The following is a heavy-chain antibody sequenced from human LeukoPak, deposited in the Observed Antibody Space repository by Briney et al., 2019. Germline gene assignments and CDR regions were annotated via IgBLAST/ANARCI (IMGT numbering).Heavy chain of an antibody. J-gene: IGHJ5*02. Sequence: PGGSLRLSCSASGFTFSSYARHWVRQAPGKGLEYVSAISSNGGSTYYADSVKGRFTISRDNSKNTLYLQMSSLRAEDTAVYYCVRAAYGNPYSGSSREFDPSCRGTLVTVSS. V-gene: IGHV3-64D*09. CDR1: GFTFSSYA. D-gene: IGHD6-6*01. CDR2: ISSNGGST. CDR3: VRAAYGNPYSGSSREFDP.